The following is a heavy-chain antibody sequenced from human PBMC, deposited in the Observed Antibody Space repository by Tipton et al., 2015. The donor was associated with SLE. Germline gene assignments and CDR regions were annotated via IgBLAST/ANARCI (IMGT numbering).Heavy chain of an antibody. CDR2: INPNSGGT. J-gene: IGHJ4*02. Sequence: QLVQSGVEVKEPGASVKVSCKASGYTFTSYGISWVRQAPGQGLEWMGWINPNSGGTNYAQKFQGRVTMTRDTSISTAYMELSRLRSDDTAVYYCASLGGSYRDFDYWGQGTLVSVAS. V-gene: IGHV1-2*02. D-gene: IGHD1-26*01. CDR3: ASLGGSYRDFDY. CDR1: GYTFTSYG.